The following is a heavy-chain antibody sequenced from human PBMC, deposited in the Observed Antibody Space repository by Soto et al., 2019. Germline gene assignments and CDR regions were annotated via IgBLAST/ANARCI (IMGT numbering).Heavy chain of an antibody. J-gene: IGHJ3*02. D-gene: IGHD2-15*01. Sequence: SGHVSCKASGGTFSSYTISWVRQAPGQGLEWMGRIIPILGIANYAQKFQGRVTITADKSTSTAYTELSSLRSEDTAVYYCARDGVVVVAATYSADAFDIWGQGTMVTVSS. V-gene: IGHV1-69*04. CDR1: GGTFSSYT. CDR3: ARDGVVVVAATYSADAFDI. CDR2: IIPILGIA.